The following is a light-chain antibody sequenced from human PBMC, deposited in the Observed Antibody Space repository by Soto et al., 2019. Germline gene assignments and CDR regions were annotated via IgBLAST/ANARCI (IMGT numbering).Light chain of an antibody. CDR1: QTFVYRDGNTY. V-gene: IGKV2-30*01. J-gene: IGKJ2*01. Sequence: VVMTQSPLSLPVTLGQPASISCKSSQTFVYRDGNTYLNWFQQRPGQSPRRLIYQVSHRDSGVPDRFRGSGSGTNFTLKISRVEAEDVGVYYCVQGTHWPPFTFGQGTKLEIK. CDR2: QVS. CDR3: VQGTHWPPFT.